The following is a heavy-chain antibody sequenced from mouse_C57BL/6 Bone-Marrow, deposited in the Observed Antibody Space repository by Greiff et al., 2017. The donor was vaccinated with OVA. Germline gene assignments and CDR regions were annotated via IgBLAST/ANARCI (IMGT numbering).Heavy chain of an antibody. V-gene: IGHV6-3*01. CDR2: IRLKSDNYAT. D-gene: IGHD2-3*01. Sequence: EVQLQESGGGLVQPGGSMKLSCVASGFTFSNYWMNWVRQSPEKGLEWVAQIRLKSDNYATHYAESVKGRFTISRDDSKSSVYLQMNNLRAEDTGIYYCTGGWFHPWFAYWGQGTLVTVSA. CDR1: GFTFSNYW. J-gene: IGHJ3*01. CDR3: TGGWFHPWFAY.